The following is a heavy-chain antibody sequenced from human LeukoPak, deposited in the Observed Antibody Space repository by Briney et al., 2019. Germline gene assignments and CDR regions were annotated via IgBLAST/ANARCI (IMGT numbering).Heavy chain of an antibody. Sequence: ASVKVSCKASGYTFTSYGISWVRQAPGQGLECMGWISAYNGNTSYAQKLQGRVTMTTDTSTSTAYMELRSLRSDDPAVYYCARDREVGATGFSDYWGQGTLVTVSS. CDR2: ISAYNGNT. D-gene: IGHD1-26*01. CDR1: GYTFTSYG. V-gene: IGHV1-18*01. CDR3: ARDREVGATGFSDY. J-gene: IGHJ4*02.